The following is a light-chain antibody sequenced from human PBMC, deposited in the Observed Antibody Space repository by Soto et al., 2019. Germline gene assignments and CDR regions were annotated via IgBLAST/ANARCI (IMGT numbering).Light chain of an antibody. CDR1: RSDIGDSNF. Sequence: QSALTQPASVSGSPGQSVTISCTGPRSDIGDSNFISWYQHSPGKAPRLLIYQVNNRPSGVSGRFSGSKAGNTASLTISGLLDDDEADYFCASFRSGTILVFGSGTKLPVL. CDR2: QVN. V-gene: IGLV2-14*01. J-gene: IGLJ2*01. CDR3: ASFRSGTILV.